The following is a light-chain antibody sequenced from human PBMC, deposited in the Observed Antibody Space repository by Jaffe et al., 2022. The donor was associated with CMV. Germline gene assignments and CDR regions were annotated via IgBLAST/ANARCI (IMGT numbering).Light chain of an antibody. CDR3: AAWDDSLRGYV. Sequence: QSVLTQSPSASGTPGQRVTISCYGTSSNIGSNYVYWYQQLPGTAPKLLIYRNNQRPSGIPDRFSGSKSGTSASLAISGLRSEDETDYYCAAWDDSLRGYVFGTGTKVTVL. CDR1: SSNIGSNY. J-gene: IGLJ1*01. V-gene: IGLV1-47*01. CDR2: RNN.